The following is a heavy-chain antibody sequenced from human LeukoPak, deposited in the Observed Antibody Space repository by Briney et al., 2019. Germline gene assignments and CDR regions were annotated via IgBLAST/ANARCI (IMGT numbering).Heavy chain of an antibody. CDR2: IIPIFGTA. V-gene: IGHV1-69*13. Sequence: VASVKVSCKASGGTFSSYAISWVRQAPGQGLEWMGGIIPIFGTANYAQKFQGRVTITADESTSTAYMELSSLRSEDTAVYYCARALRGYSGYDEGGFDYWGQGTPVTVSS. CDR1: GGTFSSYA. CDR3: ARALRGYSGYDEGGFDY. D-gene: IGHD5-12*01. J-gene: IGHJ4*02.